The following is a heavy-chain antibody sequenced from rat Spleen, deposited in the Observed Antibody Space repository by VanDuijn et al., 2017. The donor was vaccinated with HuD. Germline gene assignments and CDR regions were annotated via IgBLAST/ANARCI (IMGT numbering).Heavy chain of an antibody. CDR2: ISYDGRST. CDR3: TRHFSPADYYSSFPVLY. CDR1: GFTFSDYY. D-gene: IGHD1-2*01. Sequence: EVQLVESDGGLVQPGRSLKLSCAASGFTFSDYYMAWVRQAPTKGLEWVATISYDGRSTYYRDSVKGRFTISRYNAKSTLYLQMDSLRSENTATYYCTRHFSPADYYSSFPVLYWGQGTLVTVSS. J-gene: IGHJ3*01. V-gene: IGHV5-29*01.